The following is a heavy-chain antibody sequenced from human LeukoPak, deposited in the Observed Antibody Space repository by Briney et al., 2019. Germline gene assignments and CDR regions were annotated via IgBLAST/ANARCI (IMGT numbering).Heavy chain of an antibody. D-gene: IGHD3-22*01. CDR1: GYSISSGYY. J-gene: IGHJ5*02. CDR3: ARDRTQAMIVVVGFDP. V-gene: IGHV4-38-2*02. CDR2: IYHSGST. Sequence: SETLSLTCTVSGYSISSGYYWGWIRQPPGKGLEWIGSIYHSGSTYYNPSLKSRVTISVDTSKNQFSLKLSSVTAADTAVYYCARDRTQAMIVVVGFDPWGQGTLVTVSS.